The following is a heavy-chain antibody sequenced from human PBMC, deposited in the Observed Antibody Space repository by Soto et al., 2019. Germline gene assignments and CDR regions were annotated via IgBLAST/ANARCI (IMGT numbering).Heavy chain of an antibody. CDR2: IYYSGST. D-gene: IGHD4-17*01. CDR3: ARDPQDYGFPAGGMYV. J-gene: IGHJ6*02. V-gene: IGHV4-61*01. Sequence: VQLQESGPGLVKPSETLSLTCTVSGGSVSSGTHYWSWIRQPPVQGLEWIGYIYYSGSTKYNPPLKRRVTVSVDTSKNQSSLMLGSVTAADTAVYYCARDPQDYGFPAGGMYVLGQGTTVTVS. CDR1: GGSVSSGTHY.